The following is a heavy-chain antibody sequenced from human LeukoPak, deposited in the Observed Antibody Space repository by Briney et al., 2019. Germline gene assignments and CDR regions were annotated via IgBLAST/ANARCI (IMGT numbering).Heavy chain of an antibody. CDR1: GFTFSSYS. CDR2: ISSSSSYI. CDR3: ARQVGYSYGPRNWFDP. Sequence: PGGSLRLSCAASGFTFSSYSMNWVRQAPGKGLEWVSSISSSSSYIYYADSVKGRFTISRDNAKNSLYLQMNSLRAEDTAVYYCARQVGYSYGPRNWFDPWGQGTLVTVSS. D-gene: IGHD5-18*01. J-gene: IGHJ5*02. V-gene: IGHV3-21*01.